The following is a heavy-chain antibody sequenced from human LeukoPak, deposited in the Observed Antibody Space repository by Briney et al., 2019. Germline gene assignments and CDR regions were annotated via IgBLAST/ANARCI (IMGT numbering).Heavy chain of an antibody. CDR3: ARGSSSGWDDY. CDR1: GYTFTGYY. V-gene: IGHV1-18*04. Sequence: ASVKVSCKASGYTFTGYYKHWVRQAPGQGLEWMGWISAYNGNTNYAQKLQGRVTMTTDTSTSTAYMELRSLRSDDTAVYYCARGSSSGWDDYWGQGTLVTVSS. J-gene: IGHJ4*02. D-gene: IGHD6-19*01. CDR2: ISAYNGNT.